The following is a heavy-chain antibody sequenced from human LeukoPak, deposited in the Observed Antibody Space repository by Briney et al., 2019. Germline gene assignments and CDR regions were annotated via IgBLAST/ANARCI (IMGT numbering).Heavy chain of an antibody. CDR2: ISYDGSNK. Sequence: GGSLRLSCAASGFTFSSFGMHWVRQAPGKGLEWVAFISYDGSNKYYADSVKGRFTISRDNSKNTLYLQMNSLRAEDTAVYYCAKGPKWYHSSGYPGFDYWGQGTLVTVSS. J-gene: IGHJ4*02. V-gene: IGHV3-30*18. D-gene: IGHD3-22*01. CDR3: AKGPKWYHSSGYPGFDY. CDR1: GFTFSSFG.